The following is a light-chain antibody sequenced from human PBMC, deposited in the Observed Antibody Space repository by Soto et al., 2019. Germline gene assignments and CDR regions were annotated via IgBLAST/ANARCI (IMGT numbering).Light chain of an antibody. CDR3: SSYTSRNTLL. Sequence: QSALTQPASVSGSPGQSVTISCTGTSSDVGGYKYVSWYQQHPGKSPKLMVFEVSNRPSGVSSRFSASKSGNTASLTISGLQAEDEAHYYCSSYTSRNTLLFGGGTKLTVL. CDR1: SSDVGGYKY. J-gene: IGLJ2*01. CDR2: EVS. V-gene: IGLV2-14*01.